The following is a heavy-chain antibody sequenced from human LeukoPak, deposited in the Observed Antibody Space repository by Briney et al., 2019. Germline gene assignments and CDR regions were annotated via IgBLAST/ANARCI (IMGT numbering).Heavy chain of an antibody. CDR2: ISGSGGST. Sequence: GGSLRLSCAASGFTFSNYAMSWVRQAPGKGLEWVSAISGSGGSTYYADSVKGRFTISRDNSKNTLYLQMNSLRAEDTAVYYCSSKILTGYYMGYFDYWGQGTLVTVSS. J-gene: IGHJ4*02. V-gene: IGHV3-23*01. CDR3: SSKILTGYYMGYFDY. D-gene: IGHD3-9*01. CDR1: GFTFSNYA.